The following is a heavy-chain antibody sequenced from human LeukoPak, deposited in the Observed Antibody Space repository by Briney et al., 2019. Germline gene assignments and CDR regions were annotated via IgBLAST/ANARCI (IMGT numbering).Heavy chain of an antibody. J-gene: IGHJ6*03. Sequence: PGGSLRLSCAASGFTFSSYWMSWVRQAPGKGLEGVANIKQDGSEKYYVDSVKGRFTISRDNAKNSLYLQMNSLRAEDTAVYYCARGPRYSSSSPYYYYYMDVWGKGTTVTVSS. CDR2: IKQDGSEK. D-gene: IGHD6-6*01. CDR3: ARGPRYSSSSPYYYYYMDV. V-gene: IGHV3-7*01. CDR1: GFTFSSYW.